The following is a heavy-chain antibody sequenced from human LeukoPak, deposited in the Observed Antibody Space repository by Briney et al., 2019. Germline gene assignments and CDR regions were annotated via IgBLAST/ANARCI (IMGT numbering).Heavy chain of an antibody. CDR2: IYYSGST. Sequence: SETLSLTCTVSGGSISSGDYYWSWIRQPPGKGLEWIGYIYYSGSTCYNPSLKSRVTISVDTSKNQFSLKLSSVTAADTAVYYCARDPLYYDILPAQGRYMDVWGKGTTVTVSS. V-gene: IGHV4-30-4*08. J-gene: IGHJ6*03. CDR3: ARDPLYYDILPAQGRYMDV. D-gene: IGHD3-9*01. CDR1: GGSISSGDYY.